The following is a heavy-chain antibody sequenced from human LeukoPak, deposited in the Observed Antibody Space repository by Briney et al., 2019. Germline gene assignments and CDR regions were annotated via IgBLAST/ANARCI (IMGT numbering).Heavy chain of an antibody. CDR3: AKDKVPAADYYYYGMAV. CDR1: GFTFSNYV. Sequence: PGGSLRLSCAASGFTFSNYVMSWVRQAPGKGLEWVSAISGSGGSTYYADSVKGRFTISRDNSKNTLYLQMNSLRAEDTAVYYCAKDKVPAADYYYYGMAVWGQGTTVTVSS. CDR2: ISGSGGST. V-gene: IGHV3-23*01. J-gene: IGHJ6*02. D-gene: IGHD2-2*01.